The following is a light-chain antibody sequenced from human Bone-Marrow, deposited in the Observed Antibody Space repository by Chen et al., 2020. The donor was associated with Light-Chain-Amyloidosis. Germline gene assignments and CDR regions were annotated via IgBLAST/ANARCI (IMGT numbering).Light chain of an antibody. CDR2: AVS. Sequence: QSALTPPSSVAGPPGPSITISCTGTSGDVGTYNYVSWYQQHPGKAPKVMIYAVSNRPSGGSNRFAGSKSANTASLTISGLQAEDEAEYYCSSFTSSSSYVFGPGTKVTVL. V-gene: IGLV2-14*01. J-gene: IGLJ1*01. CDR1: SGDVGTYNY. CDR3: SSFTSSSSYV.